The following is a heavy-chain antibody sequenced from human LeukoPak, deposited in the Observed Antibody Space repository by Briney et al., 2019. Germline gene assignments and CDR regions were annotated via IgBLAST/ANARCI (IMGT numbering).Heavy chain of an antibody. V-gene: IGHV3-11*01. J-gene: IGHJ3*02. CDR2: ISSSGSTI. Sequence: GSLRLSCAASGFPFSDYYMSWIRQAPGKGLEWVSYISSSGSTIYYADSVKGRFTISRGNAKNSLYLQMNSLRAEDTAVYYCARDLKTFWSGYYFGHNAFDIWGQGTMVTVSS. D-gene: IGHD3-3*01. CDR1: GFPFSDYY. CDR3: ARDLKTFWSGYYFGHNAFDI.